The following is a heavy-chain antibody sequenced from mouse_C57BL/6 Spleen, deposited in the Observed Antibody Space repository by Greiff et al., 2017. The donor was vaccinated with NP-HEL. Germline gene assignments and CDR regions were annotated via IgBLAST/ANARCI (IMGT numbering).Heavy chain of an antibody. D-gene: IGHD1-1*01. J-gene: IGHJ2*01. Sequence: EVKLKESGPELVKPGASVKISCKASGYSFTDYNMNWVKQSNGKSLEWIGVINPNYGTTSYNQKFKGKATLTVDQSSSTAYMQLNSLTSEDSAVYYCARTLFTTVVADYFDYWGQGTTLTVSS. CDR2: INPNYGTT. V-gene: IGHV1-39*01. CDR3: ARTLFTTVVADYFDY. CDR1: GYSFTDYN.